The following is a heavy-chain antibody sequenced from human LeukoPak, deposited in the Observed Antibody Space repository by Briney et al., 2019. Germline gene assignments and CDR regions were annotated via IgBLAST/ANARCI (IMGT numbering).Heavy chain of an antibody. J-gene: IGHJ4*02. CDR2: ISSSSSTI. CDR1: GFTFSSYS. Sequence: GGSLRLSCAASGFTFSSYSMNWVRQAPGKGLEWVAYISSSSSTIYYADSVKGRFTISRDNAKNSLYLQMNSLRAEDTAVYYCATVPTYYDFWIGPYYFDYWGQQTLVTVCS. CDR3: ATVPTYYDFWIGPYYFDY. V-gene: IGHV3-48*01. D-gene: IGHD3-3*01.